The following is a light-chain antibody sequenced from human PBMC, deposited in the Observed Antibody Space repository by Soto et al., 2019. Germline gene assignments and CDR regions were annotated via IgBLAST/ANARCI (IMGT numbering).Light chain of an antibody. Sequence: EIVLTQSPGTLSLSPGERATLSCRASQSVNSNYLAWYQQKPGQVPRPLIYGASIRAAGVPDRLSGSGSGTDLTLTISRLEPEDCAVYYCQQYGTSPHTCGQGTKLEIK. CDR2: GAS. CDR3: QQYGTSPHT. V-gene: IGKV3-20*01. J-gene: IGKJ2*01. CDR1: QSVNSNY.